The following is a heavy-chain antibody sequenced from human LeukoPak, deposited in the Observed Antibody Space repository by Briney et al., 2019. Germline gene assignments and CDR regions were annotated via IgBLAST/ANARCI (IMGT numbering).Heavy chain of an antibody. D-gene: IGHD5-24*01. Sequence: ASVKVSCKASGYTFISYDISWVRQAPGQGLEWMGWMNPKSGNTGYSQKFQGRVTMTSDTSTTTAYMEVSSLRSDDTAVYYCARSPSTISPVAIRNWFDPWGQGTLVIVSS. J-gene: IGHJ5*02. CDR2: MNPKSGNT. V-gene: IGHV1-8*01. CDR3: ARSPSTISPVAIRNWFDP. CDR1: GYTFISYD.